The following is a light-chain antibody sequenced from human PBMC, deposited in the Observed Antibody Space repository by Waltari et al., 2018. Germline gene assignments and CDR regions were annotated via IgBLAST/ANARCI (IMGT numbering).Light chain of an antibody. J-gene: IGKJ1*01. Sequence: EILLTQSPGPLSLSPGERATLSCRASQSVGRSLTWYQQKPGQAPSLLIYGASSRATGIPDRFSGSGSETDFTLTISRLEPEDFALYYCQHYVRLPGTFGQGTKVDIK. CDR3: QHYVRLPGT. V-gene: IGKV3-20*01. CDR1: QSVGRS. CDR2: GAS.